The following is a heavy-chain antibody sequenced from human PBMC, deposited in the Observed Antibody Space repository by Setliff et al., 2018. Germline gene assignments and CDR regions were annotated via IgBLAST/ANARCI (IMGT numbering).Heavy chain of an antibody. V-gene: IGHV7-4-1*04. D-gene: IGHD3-10*01. CDR2: FNTYTGNP. J-gene: IGHJ6*02. CDR1: GYSFTTYG. CDR3: YYYYGMDV. Sequence: ASVKVSCKASGYSFTTYGMNWVPQAPGQGLEWMGWFNTYTGNPTYAQGFTGRFVFSMDTSASIAYMQILVAVPWFGELFLVYYYYGMDVWGQGTTVTVSS.